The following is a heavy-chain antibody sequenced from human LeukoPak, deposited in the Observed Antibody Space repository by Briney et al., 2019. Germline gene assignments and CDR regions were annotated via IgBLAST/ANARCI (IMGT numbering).Heavy chain of an antibody. V-gene: IGHV3-23*01. D-gene: IGHD3-16*01. Sequence: PGGSLRLSCAASGFTFSSYAMSWVRQAPGKGLEWVSAISGSGGSTYYADSVKGRFTISRDNSKNTLYLQMNSLRAEDTAVYYCAKDRRGYDQPPPGYFDYWGQGTLVTVSS. CDR2: ISGSGGST. CDR1: GFTFSSYA. J-gene: IGHJ4*02. CDR3: AKDRRGYDQPPPGYFDY.